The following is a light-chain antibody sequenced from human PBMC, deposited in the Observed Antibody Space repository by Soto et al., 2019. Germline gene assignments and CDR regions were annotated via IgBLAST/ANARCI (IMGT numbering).Light chain of an antibody. CDR2: VSS. CDR1: QDISSW. J-gene: IGKJ1*01. Sequence: DIQMTQSPSSVSASVGDRVTITCRASQDISSWLGWYQQKPGKAPKLLIYVSSTLQSGVPSRFSGSGSGTEFTLTISNLQPEDFETYYCQQDNTFPRTLGQGTKVDIK. V-gene: IGKV1-12*01. CDR3: QQDNTFPRT.